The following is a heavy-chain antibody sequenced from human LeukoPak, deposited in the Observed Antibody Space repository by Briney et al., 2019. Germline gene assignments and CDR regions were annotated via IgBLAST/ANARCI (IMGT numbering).Heavy chain of an antibody. J-gene: IGHJ3*02. V-gene: IGHV4-59*11. CDR3: ARDPTTVTKGFDI. D-gene: IGHD4-17*01. CDR1: GGSISNHY. Sequence: PSETLSLTCTVSGGSISNHYWTWIRQPPGKGLEGIGDISYSGSTNYNPPLRSRVTISIDTSNNQISLRLSPVTAADTAVYYCARDPTTVTKGFDIWGLGTMVTVSP. CDR2: ISYSGST.